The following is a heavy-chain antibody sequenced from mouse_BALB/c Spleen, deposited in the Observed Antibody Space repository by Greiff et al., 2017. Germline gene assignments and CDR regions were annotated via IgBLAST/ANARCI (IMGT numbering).Heavy chain of an antibody. Sequence: DVMLVESGGGLVKPGGSLKLSCAASGFTFSSYTMSWVRQTPEKRLEWVATISSGGSYTYYPDSVKGRFTISRDNAKNTLYLQMSSLKSEDTAMYYCTRSDFAYWGQGTLVTVSA. CDR2: ISSGGSYT. CDR1: GFTFSSYT. V-gene: IGHV5-6-4*01. CDR3: TRSDFAY. J-gene: IGHJ3*01.